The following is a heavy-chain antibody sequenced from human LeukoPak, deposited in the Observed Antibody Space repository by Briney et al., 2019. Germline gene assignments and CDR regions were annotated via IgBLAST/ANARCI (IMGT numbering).Heavy chain of an antibody. CDR3: AKALSSSFYYFDL. J-gene: IGHJ2*01. V-gene: IGHV3-23*01. CDR1: GFTFSSYA. D-gene: IGHD3-16*02. Sequence: KRGGSLRLSCAASGFTFSSYAMSWVRQAPGTGLEWVSAISGSGGSTYYADSVKGRFTISRDNSKNTLYLQMNSLRAEDTAVYYCAKALSSSFYYFDLGGRGTLVTVSS. CDR2: ISGSGGST.